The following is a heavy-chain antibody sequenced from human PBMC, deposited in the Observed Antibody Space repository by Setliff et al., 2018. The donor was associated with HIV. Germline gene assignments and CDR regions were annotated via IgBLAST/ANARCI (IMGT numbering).Heavy chain of an antibody. V-gene: IGHV4-31*03. Sequence: SETLSLTCTVSGDSITSGGYSWTWIRQPPGKALEWVGYIYYSGRTSHSGSTYYNPSVASRITISGDTSKNQFSLKLTSVTAADTAIYYCAREVTAPYSSSWYFGLDYWGQGTLVTVSS. CDR1: GDSITSGGYS. J-gene: IGHJ4*02. CDR2: IYYSGRTSHSGST. D-gene: IGHD6-13*01. CDR3: AREVTAPYSSSWYFGLDY.